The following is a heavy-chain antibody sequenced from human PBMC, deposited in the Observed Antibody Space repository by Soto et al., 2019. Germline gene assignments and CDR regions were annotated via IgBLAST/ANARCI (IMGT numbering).Heavy chain of an antibody. Sequence: PGGSLRLSCAASGFTFSSYAISWVRQAPGKGLEWVAIISYDGSNKYYADSVKGRFTISRDNSKNTLYLQMNSLRAEDTAVYYCAKEGPGYYYVDYWGQGTLVTVSS. CDR2: ISYDGSNK. CDR1: GFTFSSYA. D-gene: IGHD5-18*01. CDR3: AKEGPGYYYVDY. J-gene: IGHJ4*02. V-gene: IGHV3-30*18.